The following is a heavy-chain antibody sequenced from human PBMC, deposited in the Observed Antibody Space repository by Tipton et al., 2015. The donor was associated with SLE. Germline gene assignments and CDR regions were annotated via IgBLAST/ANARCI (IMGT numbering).Heavy chain of an antibody. J-gene: IGHJ6*02. D-gene: IGHD4-17*01. CDR2: FYSAGTT. V-gene: IGHV3-23*03. Sequence: SLRLSCAASGFTFSSYAMSWVRQAPGRGLEWVSVFYSAGTTSYAESVKGRFTISRDNSKNTLFLQMNSLRGEDTAVYYCAKDFGDYIFGMDVWGQGTTVTVSS. CDR1: GFTFSSYA. CDR3: AKDFGDYIFGMDV.